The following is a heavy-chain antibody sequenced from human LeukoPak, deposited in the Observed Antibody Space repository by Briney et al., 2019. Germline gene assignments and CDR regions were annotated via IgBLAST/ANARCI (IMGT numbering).Heavy chain of an antibody. Sequence: GAAVTVSFTSPGYSFINNYIHWVRQAPAQGLERMGIINPSGATTSYAQKSQGIVTMTRHTSTSSVYMQLSSLRSEDTAVYYCARALSYGSLGGYYFDYWGQGTLVTVSS. CDR2: INPSGATT. D-gene: IGHD3-16*01. V-gene: IGHV1-46*01. CDR3: ARALSYGSLGGYYFDY. CDR1: GYSFINNY. J-gene: IGHJ4*02.